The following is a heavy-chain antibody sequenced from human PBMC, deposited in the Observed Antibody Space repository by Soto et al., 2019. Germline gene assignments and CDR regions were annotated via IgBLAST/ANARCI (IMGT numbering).Heavy chain of an antibody. CDR1: GFTFSDYY. CDR3: ARVRWELLWYFDY. D-gene: IGHD1-26*01. Sequence: QVQLVESGGGLVKPGGSLRLSCAASGFTFSDYYMSWIRQAPGKGLEWVSYISSSGTTIYYADSVKGRFTISRDNVKNSLYVQMNTLRAEDTAVYYCARVRWELLWYFDYWGQGTLVTVSS. J-gene: IGHJ4*02. V-gene: IGHV3-11*01. CDR2: ISSSGTTI.